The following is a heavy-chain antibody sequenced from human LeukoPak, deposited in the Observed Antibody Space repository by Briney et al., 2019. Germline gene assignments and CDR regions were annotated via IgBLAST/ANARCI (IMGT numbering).Heavy chain of an antibody. CDR1: GFTFSVYS. V-gene: IGHV3-21*01. D-gene: IGHD2-21*01. CDR2: ITSKSNYI. Sequence: GGPLRLSCSGSGFTFSVYSMNWVRQAPGKGLEWVSSITSKSNYIYYADPVKGRFTISRDNAMNSVFLQLNSLRAEDSAVYYCTSGLIAIESDNNLYQYMDVWGKGTTVTVSS. CDR3: TSGLIAIESDNNLYQYMDV. J-gene: IGHJ6*03.